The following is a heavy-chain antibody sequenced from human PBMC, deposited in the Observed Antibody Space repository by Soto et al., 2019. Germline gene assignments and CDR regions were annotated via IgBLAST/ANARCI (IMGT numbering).Heavy chain of an antibody. V-gene: IGHV3-7*01. J-gene: IGHJ4*02. Sequence: PGGSLRLSCAASGFTFSSYWMSWVRQAPGKGLEWVANIKQDGSEKYYVDSVKGRFTISRDNAKNSLYLQMNSLRAEDTAVYYCARDDREASSYFDYWGQGTLVTVSS. CDR2: IKQDGSEK. CDR3: ARDDREASSYFDY. CDR1: GFTFSSYW. D-gene: IGHD1-26*01.